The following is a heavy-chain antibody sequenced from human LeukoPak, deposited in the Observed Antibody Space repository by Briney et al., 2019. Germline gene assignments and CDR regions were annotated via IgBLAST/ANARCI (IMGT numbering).Heavy chain of an antibody. V-gene: IGHV4-59*08. D-gene: IGHD3-22*01. CDR3: VSHGYDTGSYLAHFDY. Sequence: NPSETLSLTCTGSGGSISSDYWSWIRQPPGKGLEWVAYMSYSGHTNQNPSLKSRVTTSMDTSKNQFSLKLTSGTAADTAIYYCVSHGYDTGSYLAHFDYWGQGPLVTVSS. CDR1: GGSISSDY. J-gene: IGHJ4*02. CDR2: MSYSGHT.